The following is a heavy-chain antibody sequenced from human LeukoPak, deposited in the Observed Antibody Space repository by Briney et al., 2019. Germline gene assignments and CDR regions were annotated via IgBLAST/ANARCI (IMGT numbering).Heavy chain of an antibody. Sequence: GGSLRLSCAASGFTFSGYGMHWVRQAPGKGLEWVVVIWSNGNNRYYADSVKGRFTFSRDNSKNTLSLQMNSLRAEDTAVYYCARDAEVGTLFGVLSRYNWFDPWGQGALVTVSS. CDR3: ARDAEVGTLFGVLSRYNWFDP. CDR1: GFTFSGYG. J-gene: IGHJ5*02. D-gene: IGHD3-3*01. V-gene: IGHV3-33*01. CDR2: IWSNGNNR.